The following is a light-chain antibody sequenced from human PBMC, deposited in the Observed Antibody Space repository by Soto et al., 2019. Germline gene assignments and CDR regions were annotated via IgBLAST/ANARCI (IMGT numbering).Light chain of an antibody. CDR2: GAS. Sequence: EIVMTQSPATLSVSPGERATLSCRASQSLTSNLAWYQQKPGQAPRLLIYGASTRATGIPARFSGSGSGTDFTLTISSLQSEDVAVYYCQQYNKWPRWTFGQGTKVEIK. J-gene: IGKJ1*01. V-gene: IGKV3-15*01. CDR3: QQYNKWPRWT. CDR1: QSLTSN.